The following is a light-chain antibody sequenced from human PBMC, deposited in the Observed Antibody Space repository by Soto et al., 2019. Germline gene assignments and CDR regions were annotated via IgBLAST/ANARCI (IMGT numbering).Light chain of an antibody. CDR3: QQSNSFPWT. CDR2: ATS. V-gene: IGKV1-12*01. CDR1: QDISSS. Sequence: DIQMTQSPSSVSASVGDRLTITCRASQDISSSLAWYQHQPGKAPKLLIYATSTLHSGVPSRFSSSGSGTDFTLTISSLQPEDFATYYCQQSNSFPWTFGQGTKVDIK. J-gene: IGKJ1*01.